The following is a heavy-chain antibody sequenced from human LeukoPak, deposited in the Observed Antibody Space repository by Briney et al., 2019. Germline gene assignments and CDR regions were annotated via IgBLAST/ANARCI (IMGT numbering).Heavy chain of an antibody. Sequence: ASVKVSCKASGYTFTSYGISWVRQAPGQGLEWVGWISAYNDNTNYAQKFQGRVTVTTDTSTSTAYMELRSLRSDDTAVYYCARDLPYSSSWESIDYWGQGTLVTVSS. CDR2: ISAYNDNT. CDR1: GYTFTSYG. V-gene: IGHV1-18*01. J-gene: IGHJ4*02. D-gene: IGHD6-13*01. CDR3: ARDLPYSSSWESIDY.